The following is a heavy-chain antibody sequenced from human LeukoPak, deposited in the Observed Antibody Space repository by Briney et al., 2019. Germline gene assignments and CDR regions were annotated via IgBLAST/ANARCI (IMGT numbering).Heavy chain of an antibody. CDR1: GDSISNYY. D-gene: IGHD3-10*01. V-gene: IGHV4-59*08. CDR2: IYYSGST. CDR3: ARPPVLDY. Sequence: SDTLSLTCTVSGDSISNYYWTWIRQPPGKGLECIGYIYYSGSTNYNPSLKSRVTISVDTLKNQFSLNLTTVTAADTAVYYCARPPVLDYWGQGTLVTVSA. J-gene: IGHJ4*02.